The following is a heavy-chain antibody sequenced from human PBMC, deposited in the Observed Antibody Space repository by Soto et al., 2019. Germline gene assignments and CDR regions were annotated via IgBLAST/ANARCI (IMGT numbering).Heavy chain of an antibody. Sequence: PSETLSLTCTVSGGSISSSSYYWGWIRQPPGKGLEWIGSIYYSGSTYYNPSLKSRVTISVDTSKNQFSLKLSSVTAADTAVYYCARGYSGYDWRYYFDYWGQGTLVTVSS. J-gene: IGHJ4*02. D-gene: IGHD5-12*01. CDR3: ARGYSGYDWRYYFDY. CDR2: IYYSGST. CDR1: GGSISSSSYY. V-gene: IGHV4-39*01.